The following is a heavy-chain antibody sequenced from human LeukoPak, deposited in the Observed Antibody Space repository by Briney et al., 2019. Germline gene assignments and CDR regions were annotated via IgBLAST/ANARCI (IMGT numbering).Heavy chain of an antibody. Sequence: GESLKISCKGSGYSFATYWIGWVRQMPGQGLEWMGIIYPGGSDTRYSPSFQGQVTISADKSLNTAFLQWSSLKASDTAMYYCARQVDYGDYVQGGMDVWGQGTTVTVSS. V-gene: IGHV5-51*01. CDR3: ARQVDYGDYVQGGMDV. CDR1: GYSFATYW. J-gene: IGHJ6*02. D-gene: IGHD4-17*01. CDR2: IYPGGSDT.